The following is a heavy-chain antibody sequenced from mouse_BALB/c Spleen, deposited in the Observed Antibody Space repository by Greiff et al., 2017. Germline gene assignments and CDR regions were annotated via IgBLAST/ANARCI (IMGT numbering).Heavy chain of an antibody. CDR1: GYSFTSYW. CDR3: TRSGDYYGSSYGYAMDY. Sequence: EVQLQQSGTVLARPGASVKMSCKASGYSFTSYWMHWVKQRPGQGLEWIGAIYPGNSDTSYNQKFKGKAKLTAVTSASTAYMELSSLTNEDSAVYYCTRSGDYYGSSYGYAMDYWGQGTSVTVSS. D-gene: IGHD1-1*01. CDR2: IYPGNSDT. V-gene: IGHV1-5*01. J-gene: IGHJ4*01.